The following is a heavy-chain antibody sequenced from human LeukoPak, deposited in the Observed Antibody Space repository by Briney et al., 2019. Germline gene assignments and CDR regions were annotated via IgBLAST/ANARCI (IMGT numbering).Heavy chain of an antibody. CDR2: IIPIFGTA. CDR3: ARVSDFWSGYNYYFDY. V-gene: IGHV1-69*05. Sequence: SVKVSCKASGGTFSSYAISWVRQAPGQGLEWMGGIIPIFGTANYAQKFQGRVTITTDESTSTAYMELSSLRSADTAVYYCARVSDFWSGYNYYFDYWGQGTLVTVSS. J-gene: IGHJ4*02. D-gene: IGHD3-3*01. CDR1: GGTFSSYA.